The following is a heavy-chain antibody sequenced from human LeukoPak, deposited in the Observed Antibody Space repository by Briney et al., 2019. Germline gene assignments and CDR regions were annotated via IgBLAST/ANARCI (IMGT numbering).Heavy chain of an antibody. V-gene: IGHV3-74*01. CDR2: INSDGSST. Sequence: GGSLRLSCAASGFTFSSYWMHWVRQAPGKGLVWVSRINSDGSSTSYADSVKGRFTISRDNTKNTLYLQMNSLRAEDTAVYYCARSYFSGWSDYWGQGTLVTVSS. CDR3: ARSYFSGWSDY. CDR1: GFTFSSYW. J-gene: IGHJ4*02. D-gene: IGHD6-19*01.